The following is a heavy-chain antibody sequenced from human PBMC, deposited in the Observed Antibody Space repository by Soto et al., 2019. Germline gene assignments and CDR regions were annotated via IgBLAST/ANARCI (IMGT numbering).Heavy chain of an antibody. J-gene: IGHJ4*02. CDR1: GFTFSSYW. D-gene: IGHD3-10*01. Sequence: GGSLRLSCAASGFTFSSYWMSWVRQAPGKGLEWVATIKESGSSKYYVDSVTGRFTISRDNAKHTLYLQMNSLRAEDTAIYYCAKALGRDFSDFDSWGQGTQVTVSS. CDR3: AKALGRDFSDFDS. V-gene: IGHV3-7*03. CDR2: IKESGSSK.